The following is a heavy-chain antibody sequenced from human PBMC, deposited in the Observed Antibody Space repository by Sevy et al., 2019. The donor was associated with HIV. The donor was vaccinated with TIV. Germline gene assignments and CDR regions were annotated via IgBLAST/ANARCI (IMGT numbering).Heavy chain of an antibody. Sequence: GGSLRLSCATSGFAFGDYAMHWVREAPGKGLEWVAGVSWNSGAIEYAASVKGRFTISRDHAKSSLYLQMNSLRAEDTALYYCAKDINRGCDSINCYTYYYYYYGLDAWGLGTTVTVSS. D-gene: IGHD2-2*02. CDR1: GFAFGDYA. V-gene: IGHV3-9*01. CDR2: VSWNSGAI. CDR3: AKDINRGCDSINCYTYYYYYYGLDA. J-gene: IGHJ6*02.